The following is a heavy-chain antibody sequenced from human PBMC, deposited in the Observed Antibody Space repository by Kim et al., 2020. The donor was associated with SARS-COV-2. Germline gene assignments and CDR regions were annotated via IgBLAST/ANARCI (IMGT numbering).Heavy chain of an antibody. Sequence: TRYSPSFQGQVTISADKSITTAYLQWSSLKASDTAMYYCARRGGGRAFDSWGQGTLVTVSS. CDR2: T. V-gene: IGHV5-51*01. CDR3: ARRGGGRAFDS. D-gene: IGHD2-15*01. J-gene: IGHJ4*02.